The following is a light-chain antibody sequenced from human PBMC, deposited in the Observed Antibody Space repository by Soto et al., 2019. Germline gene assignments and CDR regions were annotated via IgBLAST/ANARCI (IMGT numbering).Light chain of an antibody. J-gene: IGKJ1*01. Sequence: EIVLTQSPGTLSLSPGERATLSCRASQSVSSSYLAWYQQKPGQAPRLLIYGASSRATGIPDRFRGSGSWKDFTFTISSLEPEYVPVYYRQQYCSSPTWTFGQGTKVEIK. CDR1: QSVSSSY. CDR2: GAS. CDR3: QQYCSSPTWT. V-gene: IGKV3-20*01.